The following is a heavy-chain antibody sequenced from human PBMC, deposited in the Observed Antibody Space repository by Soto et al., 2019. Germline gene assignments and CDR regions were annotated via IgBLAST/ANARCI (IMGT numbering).Heavy chain of an antibody. D-gene: IGHD2-8*01. V-gene: IGHV4-39*01. J-gene: IGHJ4*02. CDR1: VGSISSTTYY. CDR3: ARHPTIAELMVYATHYFDH. CDR2: IYYTGST. Sequence: SETLSLTCTVSVGSISSTTYYWGWFRQPPGKGLEGIGSIYYTGSTHYNPALKSRVTISVDTSKNQFSLKLSSVTAADTAVYYCARHPTIAELMVYATHYFDHWGQGTLVTVSS.